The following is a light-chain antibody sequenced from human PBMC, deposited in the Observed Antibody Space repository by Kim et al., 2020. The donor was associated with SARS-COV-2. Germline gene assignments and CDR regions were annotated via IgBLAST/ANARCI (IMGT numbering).Light chain of an antibody. V-gene: IGLV3-1*01. CDR2: QDS. CDR1: KLGDKY. Sequence: PGQTASITCSVDKLGDKYACWYQQKPGQSPVLVIYQDSKRPSGIPGRFSGSNSGNTATLTISGTQAMDEADYYCQAWDSSTADVVFGGGTQLTVL. CDR3: QAWDSSTADVV. J-gene: IGLJ2*01.